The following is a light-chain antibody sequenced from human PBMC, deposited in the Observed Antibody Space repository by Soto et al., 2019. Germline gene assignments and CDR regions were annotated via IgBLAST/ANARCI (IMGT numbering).Light chain of an antibody. V-gene: IGKV1-6*01. J-gene: IGKJ2*01. CDR1: QGIGSD. CDR3: LQDRSYPYT. Sequence: AIQMTQSPSSLSASAGDRVTIACRASQGIGSDLGWYQQKPGKAPKLLIYDASRLQSGVPSRFSGSGSGTDFTLTISSLQPDDFATYYCLQDRSYPYTFGQGTTLEIK. CDR2: DAS.